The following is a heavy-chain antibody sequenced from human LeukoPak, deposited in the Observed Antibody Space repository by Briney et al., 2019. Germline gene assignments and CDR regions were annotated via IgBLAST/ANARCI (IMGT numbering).Heavy chain of an antibody. J-gene: IGHJ4*02. CDR3: ARDTDDEGFDY. Sequence: GGSLRLSCAASGFIFRNYAMHWVRQAPGKGLEWVAVISYDGSHKYYGDSVKGRFTISRDNSKNTLYLQMNSLRAEDTAVYYCARDTDDEGFDYWGQGTLVTVSS. CDR1: GFIFRNYA. CDR2: ISYDGSHK. V-gene: IGHV3-30*04. D-gene: IGHD1-1*01.